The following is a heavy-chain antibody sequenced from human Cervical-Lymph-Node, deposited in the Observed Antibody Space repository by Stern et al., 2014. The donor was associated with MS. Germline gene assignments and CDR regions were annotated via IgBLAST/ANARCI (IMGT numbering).Heavy chain of an antibody. V-gene: IGHV3-9*01. Sequence: EVQLVESGGGLVQPGRSLRLSCAASGFTFDDYAMHWVRQAPGKGLERVSGISWNSGSIGYADSVKGRFTISRDNAKNSLYLQMNSLRAEDTALYYCAKGVSSRGWYMGLDYWGQGTLVTVSS. CDR2: ISWNSGSI. D-gene: IGHD6-19*01. CDR1: GFTFDDYA. J-gene: IGHJ4*02. CDR3: AKGVSSRGWYMGLDY.